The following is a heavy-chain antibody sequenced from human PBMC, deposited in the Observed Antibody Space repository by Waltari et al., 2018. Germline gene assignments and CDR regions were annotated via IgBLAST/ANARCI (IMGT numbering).Heavy chain of an antibody. Sequence: QLHLQLSGPGLVKPSETLSLTCAVSVTSVTTTNYFWGRIRQPPGKGLEWIGRIYFTGSTDYNPSLKSRVTISIDTSTNQFSLNLRSVTAADTAVYYCARGIWQQLAHFDSWGQGTLVTVSS. D-gene: IGHD6-13*01. V-gene: IGHV4-39*01. CDR3: ARGIWQQLAHFDS. J-gene: IGHJ4*02. CDR1: VTSVTTTNYF. CDR2: IYFTGST.